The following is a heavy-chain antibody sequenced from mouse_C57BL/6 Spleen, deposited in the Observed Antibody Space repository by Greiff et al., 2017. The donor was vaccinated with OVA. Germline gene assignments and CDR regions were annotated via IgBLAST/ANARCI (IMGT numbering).Heavy chain of an antibody. CDR1: GFTFSDYG. J-gene: IGHJ3*01. V-gene: IGHV5-17*01. D-gene: IGHD3-2*02. Sequence: DVHLVESGGGLVKPGGSLKLSCAASGFTFSDYGMHWVRQAPEKGLEWVAYISSGSSTIYYADTVKGRFTISRDNAKNTLFLQMTSLRSEDTAMYYCARGSSTGFAYWGQGTLVTVSA. CDR3: ARGSSTGFAY. CDR2: ISSGSSTI.